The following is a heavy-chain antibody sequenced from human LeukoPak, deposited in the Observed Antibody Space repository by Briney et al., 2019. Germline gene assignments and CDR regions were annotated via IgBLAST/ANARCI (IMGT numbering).Heavy chain of an antibody. CDR3: ARRCRGSGGSCFDY. CDR1: GGSISSGSYY. CDR2: IYTSGST. V-gene: IGHV4-61*02. D-gene: IGHD2-15*01. Sequence: PSETLSLTCTVSGGSISSGSYYWRWIRQPAGKGLEWIGRIYTSGSTNYNPSLKSRVTISVDTSKNQFSLKLSSVTAADTAVYYCARRCRGSGGSCFDYWGQGTLVTVSS. J-gene: IGHJ4*02.